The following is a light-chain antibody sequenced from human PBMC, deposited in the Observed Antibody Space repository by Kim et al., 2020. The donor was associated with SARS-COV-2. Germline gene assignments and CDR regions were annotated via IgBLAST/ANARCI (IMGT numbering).Light chain of an antibody. CDR3: QQSYTTPYT. V-gene: IGKV1-39*01. J-gene: IGKJ2*01. CDR2: AAS. Sequence: SASVGDRVTITCRASQTSSSYLNWYQQKPGKAPKLLIYAASSLQSWVPSRFSGSGSGTDFTLTISSLQPEDFATYYCQQSYTTPYTVGQGTKLEI. CDR1: QTSSSY.